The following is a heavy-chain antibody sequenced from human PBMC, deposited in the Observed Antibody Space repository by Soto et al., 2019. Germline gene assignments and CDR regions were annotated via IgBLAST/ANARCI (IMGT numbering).Heavy chain of an antibody. D-gene: IGHD2-15*01. J-gene: IGHJ4*02. Sequence: QVQLQQWGAGLLKPSETLSLTCAVYGGSFSGYYWSWIRQPPGKGLEWIGEINHSGSTNYNPSLKSRVTISVDTSKNQFSLKLSSVTAADTAVYYCARDRIEGGNALLGYWGQGTLVTVSS. CDR1: GGSFSGYY. V-gene: IGHV4-34*01. CDR2: INHSGST. CDR3: ARDRIEGGNALLGY.